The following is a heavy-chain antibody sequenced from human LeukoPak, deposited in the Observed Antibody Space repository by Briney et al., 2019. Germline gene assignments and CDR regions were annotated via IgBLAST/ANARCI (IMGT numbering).Heavy chain of an antibody. V-gene: IGHV4-31*03. J-gene: IGHJ4*02. CDR2: IYYSGST. CDR1: GDSISSGGYY. CDR3: ARDRVAGTGYFDF. D-gene: IGHD6-19*01. Sequence: PSQTLSLTCTVSGDSISSGGYYWRWIRQHPGKGLEWIGYIYYSGSTYYNPSLKSRVTISLDTSKNQFSLKLSSVTAADTAVYYCARDRVAGTGYFDFWGQGTLVTVSS.